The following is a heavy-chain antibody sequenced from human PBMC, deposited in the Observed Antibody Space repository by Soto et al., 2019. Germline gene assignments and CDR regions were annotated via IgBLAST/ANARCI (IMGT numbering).Heavy chain of an antibody. Sequence: GGSLRLSCTASGFSFSNYAVTWVRQAPGKGLEWVSSIGGDTSYTYYADSVKGRFTISRDKSKNKMYLQMNSLRAEDTAVYYCAKNRGLQYYFDYWGQGTLVTVSS. J-gene: IGHJ4*02. CDR3: AKNRGLQYYFDY. CDR2: IGGDTSYT. CDR1: GFSFSNYA. V-gene: IGHV3-23*01.